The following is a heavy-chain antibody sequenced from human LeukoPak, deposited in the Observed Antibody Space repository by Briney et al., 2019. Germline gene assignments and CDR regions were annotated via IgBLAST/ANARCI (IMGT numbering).Heavy chain of an antibody. D-gene: IGHD3-10*01. CDR1: GFTFSSYW. V-gene: IGHV3-74*01. CDR2: INSDGSST. Sequence: GGSLRLSCAASGFTFSSYWMHWVRQAPGKGLVWVSRINSDGSSTSYADSVKGRFTISRDNAKNTLYLQMNSLRAEDTAVYYCAREIQGELLQTAFDYWGQGTLVTVSS. J-gene: IGHJ4*02. CDR3: AREIQGELLQTAFDY.